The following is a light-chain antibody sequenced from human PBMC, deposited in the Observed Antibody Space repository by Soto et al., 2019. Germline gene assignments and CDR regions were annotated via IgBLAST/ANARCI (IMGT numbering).Light chain of an antibody. CDR1: QSVSSY. J-gene: IGKJ1*01. Sequence: EIMMTQSPATVSVSPGERATLSCRASQSVSSYLAWYQQKPGQAPRLLIYDASNRATGIPARFSGSGSGTDFTLTISSLEPEDFAVYYCQQRSNWPPWTFGQGTKVEIK. CDR3: QQRSNWPPWT. V-gene: IGKV3-11*01. CDR2: DAS.